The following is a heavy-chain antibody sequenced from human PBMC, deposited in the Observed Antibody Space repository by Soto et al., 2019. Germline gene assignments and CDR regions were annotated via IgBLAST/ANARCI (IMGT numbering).Heavy chain of an antibody. Sequence: QVQLQQWGAGLLKPLETLSLTCAVYGGSFSGYYWSWIRQPPGKGLEWLGEINHSGSTSYNPSLKSRVTISVDTSKNQFSLKLSSVTAADTAVYYCARAWTTVVTLGAFDIWGQGTMVTVSS. CDR3: ARAWTTVVTLGAFDI. J-gene: IGHJ3*02. V-gene: IGHV4-34*01. CDR1: GGSFSGYY. D-gene: IGHD4-17*01. CDR2: INHSGST.